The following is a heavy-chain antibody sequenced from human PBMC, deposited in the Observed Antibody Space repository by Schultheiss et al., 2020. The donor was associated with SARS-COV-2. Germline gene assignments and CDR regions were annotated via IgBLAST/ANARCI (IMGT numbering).Heavy chain of an antibody. V-gene: IGHV3-23*01. CDR1: GFTFSSYA. CDR2: ISGSGGST. Sequence: GGSLRLSCAASGFTFSSYAMHWVRQAPGKGLEYVSAISGSGGSTYYADSVKGRFTISRDNSKNTLYLQMNSLRAEDTAVYYCARDDRYSGSRAAFDIWGQGTMVTVSS. J-gene: IGHJ3*02. D-gene: IGHD1-26*01. CDR3: ARDDRYSGSRAAFDI.